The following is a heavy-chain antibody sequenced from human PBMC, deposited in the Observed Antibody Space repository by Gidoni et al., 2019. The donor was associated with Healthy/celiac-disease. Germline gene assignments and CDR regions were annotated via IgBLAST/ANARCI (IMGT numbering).Heavy chain of an antibody. V-gene: IGHV1-2*04. J-gene: IGHJ4*02. CDR2: IKPNSGGT. CDR1: GYTFTGYY. Sequence: QVQLVQPGAEVQKPGASVTVPFKASGYTFTGYYIHWVRQAPGQGLEWMGWIKPNSGGTNYAQKFQGWVTMTRDTSISTAYMELSRLRSDDTAVYYCARGVEGSGPLYYFDYWGQGTLVTVSS. D-gene: IGHD6-19*01. CDR3: ARGVEGSGPLYYFDY.